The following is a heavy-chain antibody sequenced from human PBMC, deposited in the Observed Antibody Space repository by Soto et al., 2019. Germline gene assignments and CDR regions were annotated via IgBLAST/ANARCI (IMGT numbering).Heavy chain of an antibody. CDR3: ARVSTTFGRYGMDV. J-gene: IGHJ6*02. V-gene: IGHV3-33*01. CDR2: IWYDGSNK. D-gene: IGHD2-2*01. CDR1: GFTFSSYG. Sequence: PGGSLRLSCAASGFTFSSYGMHWVRQAPGKGLEWVAVIWYDGSNKYYADSVKGRFTISRDNSKNTLYLQMNSLRAEDTAVYYCARVSTTFGRYGMDVWGQGTTVTVSS.